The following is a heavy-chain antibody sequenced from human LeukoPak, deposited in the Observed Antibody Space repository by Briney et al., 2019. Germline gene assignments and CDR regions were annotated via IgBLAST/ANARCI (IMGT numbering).Heavy chain of an antibody. CDR3: ARDRPTGASRVFLVQ. J-gene: IGHJ4*02. D-gene: IGHD1-26*01. CDR2: MSSGGTYV. Sequence: GGSLRLSCAASGFSFSSFAMTWGSQAPGKGLEGVSSMSSGGTYVYYPDSVRGRFTISRDNAKNSLYLLMNNLRAEDTAAYYCARDRPTGASRVFLVQWGQGTLVTVSS. V-gene: IGHV3-21*01. CDR1: GFSFSSFA.